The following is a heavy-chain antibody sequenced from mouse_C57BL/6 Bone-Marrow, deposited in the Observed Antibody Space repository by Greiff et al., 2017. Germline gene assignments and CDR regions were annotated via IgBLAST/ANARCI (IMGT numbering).Heavy chain of an antibody. V-gene: IGHV1-81*01. CDR1: GYTFTSYG. D-gene: IGHD1-1*01. CDR3: EGGSSPFYAMDD. J-gene: IGHJ4*01. Sequence: QVQLKQSGAELARPGASVKLSCKASGYTFTSYGISWVKQRTGQGLEWIGEIYPRSGNTYYNEKFKGKATLTADKSSSTAYMELRSLTSEDSAVYFCEGGSSPFYAMDDWGQGTSGTVSS. CDR2: IYPRSGNT.